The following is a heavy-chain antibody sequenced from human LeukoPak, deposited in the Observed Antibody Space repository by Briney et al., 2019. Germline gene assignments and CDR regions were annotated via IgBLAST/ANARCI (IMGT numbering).Heavy chain of an antibody. V-gene: IGHV3-74*01. CDR2: INSDGSST. D-gene: IGHD3-3*01. CDR3: AREGVRFLEYPFDY. CDR1: GFTFSSYW. Sequence: GGSLRLSCAASGFTFSSYWMHWVRQAPGKGLVWVSRINSDGSSTSYADSVKGRFTISRDNAKNTLYLQMNSLRAEDTAVYYCAREGVRFLEYPFDYWGQGTLVTVSS. J-gene: IGHJ4*02.